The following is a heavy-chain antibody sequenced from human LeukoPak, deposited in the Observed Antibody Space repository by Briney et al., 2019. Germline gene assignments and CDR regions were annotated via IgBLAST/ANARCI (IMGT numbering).Heavy chain of an antibody. CDR2: IKQDGREK. J-gene: IGHJ4*02. D-gene: IGHD1-26*01. CDR3: ARVFYSGSSDY. Sequence: GSLRLSCAASGFTFSSYWMSWVRQAPGKGLEWVANIKQDGREKYYVDSVKGRFTISRDNAKNSLYLQMNSLRAEDTAVYYCARVFYSGSSDYWGQGTLVTVSS. CDR1: GFTFSSYW. V-gene: IGHV3-7*01.